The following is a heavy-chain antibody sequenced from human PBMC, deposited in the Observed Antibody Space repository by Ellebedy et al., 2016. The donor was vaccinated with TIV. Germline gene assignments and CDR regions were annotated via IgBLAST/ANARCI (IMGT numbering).Heavy chain of an antibody. V-gene: IGHV3-74*01. Sequence: GGSLRLXCAASGFTFSSYCMHWVRQAPGKGLVLVSRIKNDGSSTNYADSVKGRFTISRDNAKNTLYLQMNSLRAEDTAVYYCGRDGVWGGDYWGQGTLVTVSS. CDR3: GRDGVWGGDY. D-gene: IGHD2-8*01. CDR2: IKNDGSST. CDR1: GFTFSSYC. J-gene: IGHJ4*02.